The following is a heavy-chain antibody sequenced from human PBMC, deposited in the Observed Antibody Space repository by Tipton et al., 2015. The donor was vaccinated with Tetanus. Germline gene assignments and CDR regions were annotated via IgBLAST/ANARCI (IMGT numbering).Heavy chain of an antibody. CDR1: GGSFSGSF. CDR3: ARRSTFLLVVGRPWDLGFDP. V-gene: IGHV4-34*01. CDR2: VSHSGSI. J-gene: IGHJ5*02. Sequence: GLVKPSETLSLTCDVSGGSFSGSFWSWIRQPPGKGLEWIGDVSHSGSINYNPSLKSRVTISVDTSKNQFSPRLSSVTAADTAVYYCARRSTFLLVVGRPWDLGFDPWGQGTLVTVSS. D-gene: IGHD2-8*02.